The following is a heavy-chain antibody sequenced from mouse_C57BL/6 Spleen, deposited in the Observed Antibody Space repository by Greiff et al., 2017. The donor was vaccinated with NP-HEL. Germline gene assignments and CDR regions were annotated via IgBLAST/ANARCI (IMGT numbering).Heavy chain of an antibody. J-gene: IGHJ2*01. CDR1: GYTFTDYE. Sequence: VQLQQSGAELVRPGASVTLSCKASGYTFTDYEMHWVKQTPVHGLEWIGAIDPETGGTAYNQKFKGKAILTADKSSSTAYMELRSLTSEDSAVYYCTREGIGNYLFDYWGQGTTLTVSS. CDR3: TREGIGNYLFDY. V-gene: IGHV1-15*01. CDR2: IDPETGGT. D-gene: IGHD5-5*01.